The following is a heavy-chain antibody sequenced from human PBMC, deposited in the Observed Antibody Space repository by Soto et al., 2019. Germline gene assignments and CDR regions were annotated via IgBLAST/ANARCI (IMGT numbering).Heavy chain of an antibody. CDR3: AKDLRPDGVWDFDY. CDR2: ISYDGSNK. D-gene: IGHD4-17*01. Sequence: PGGSLRLSCAASGFTFSSYAMHWVRQAPGKGLEWVAVISYDGSNKYYADSVKGRFTISRDNSKNTLYLQMNSLRAEDTAVYYCAKDLRPDGVWDFDYWGQGTLVTVSS. J-gene: IGHJ4*02. V-gene: IGHV3-30-3*01. CDR1: GFTFSSYA.